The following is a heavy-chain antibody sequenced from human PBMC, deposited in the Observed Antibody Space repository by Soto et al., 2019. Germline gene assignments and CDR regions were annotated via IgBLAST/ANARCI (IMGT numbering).Heavy chain of an antibody. CDR2: MHHSGTA. CDR3: ARYYDFWTGLDY. J-gene: IGHJ4*02. Sequence: SETLSLTCSVSGASITSDYWSWIRQPQEKGLEWIGYMHHSGTANYNPSLKSRVAISVDTSKNQFSLKLNSVTAADTAVYYCARYYDFWTGLDYWGQGTLVTVSS. D-gene: IGHD3-3*01. V-gene: IGHV4-59*08. CDR1: GASITSDY.